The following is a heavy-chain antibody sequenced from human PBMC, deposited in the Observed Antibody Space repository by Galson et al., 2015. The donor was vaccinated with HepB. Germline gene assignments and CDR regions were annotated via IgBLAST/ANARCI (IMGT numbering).Heavy chain of an antibody. CDR3: TTDIAIFGVVKVVKRNRFDY. V-gene: IGHV3-15*01. Sequence: SLRLSCAASGFTFSNAWMSWVRQAPGKGLEWVGRIKSKTDGGTTDYAAPVKGRFTISRDDSKNTLYLQMNGLKTEDTAVYYCTTDIAIFGVVKVVKRNRFDYWGQGTLVTVSS. J-gene: IGHJ4*02. CDR1: GFTFSNAW. CDR2: IKSKTDGGTT. D-gene: IGHD3-3*01.